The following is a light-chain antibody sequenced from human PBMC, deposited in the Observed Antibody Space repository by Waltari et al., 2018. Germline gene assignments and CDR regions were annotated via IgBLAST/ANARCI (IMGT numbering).Light chain of an antibody. V-gene: IGKV1-9*01. Sequence: DIQLTQSPSFLSASVGDRVTITCRATQGVSRYLAWYQQKPGKAPQLLIYALSTLQSGVPSRCSGSGSGTQFALTISSLQPEDFATYYCQQLNSYPHTFGGGTKVEIK. CDR1: QGVSRY. J-gene: IGKJ4*01. CDR3: QQLNSYPHT. CDR2: ALS.